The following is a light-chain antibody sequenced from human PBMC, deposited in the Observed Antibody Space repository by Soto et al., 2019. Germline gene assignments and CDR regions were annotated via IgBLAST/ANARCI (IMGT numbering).Light chain of an antibody. CDR3: QQYNGYRWT. Sequence: DIQMTQSPSTLSASVGDSVTITCRASQNIRNWLAWYQQRPGKPPNLLIYKASTLASGVPSRFSGSGSGTEFTLTISSLQPEDFATYYCQQYNGYRWTFGQGTKVDIK. V-gene: IGKV1-5*03. CDR2: KAS. J-gene: IGKJ1*01. CDR1: QNIRNW.